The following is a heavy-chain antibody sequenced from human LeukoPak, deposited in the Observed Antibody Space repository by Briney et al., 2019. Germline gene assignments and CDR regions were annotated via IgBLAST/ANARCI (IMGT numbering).Heavy chain of an antibody. Sequence: ASVKVSCKASGGTFSSYAISWVRQAPGQGREWMGGIIPIFGTANYAQKFQGRVTITTDESTSTAYMELSSLRSEDTAVYYCARPGTRGEYYFDYWGQGTLVTVSS. CDR1: GGTFSSYA. CDR3: ARPGTRGEYYFDY. V-gene: IGHV1-69*05. D-gene: IGHD2/OR15-2a*01. CDR2: IIPIFGTA. J-gene: IGHJ4*02.